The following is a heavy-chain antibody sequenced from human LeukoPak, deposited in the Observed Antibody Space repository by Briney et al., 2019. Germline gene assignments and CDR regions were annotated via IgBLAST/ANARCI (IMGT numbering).Heavy chain of an antibody. V-gene: IGHV4-61*02. J-gene: IGHJ5*02. CDR3: ARDPRAGGWIDP. Sequence: SETLSLTCTVSGASISSDTYCWSWIRQPAGKGLEWIGRIYTGGSTDYNPSLKSRVIISVDTSKNQFSLKLSSVTAADTAVYYCARDPRAGGWIDPWGQGSLVTVSS. D-gene: IGHD6-13*01. CDR1: GASISSDTYC. CDR2: IYTGGST.